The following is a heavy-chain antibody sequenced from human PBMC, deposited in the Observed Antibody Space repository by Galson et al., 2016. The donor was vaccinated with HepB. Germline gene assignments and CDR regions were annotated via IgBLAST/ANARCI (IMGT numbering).Heavy chain of an antibody. V-gene: IGHV7-4-1*02. J-gene: IGHJ2*01. CDR2: INTNTGNP. Sequence: GQGLEWMGWINTNTGNPTYAQGFTGRFVFSLDTSVSTAYLQISSLKAEDTAVYYCARDPSVRLLRHFDLWGRGTLVTVSS. CDR3: ARDPSVRLLRHFDL. D-gene: IGHD6-25*01.